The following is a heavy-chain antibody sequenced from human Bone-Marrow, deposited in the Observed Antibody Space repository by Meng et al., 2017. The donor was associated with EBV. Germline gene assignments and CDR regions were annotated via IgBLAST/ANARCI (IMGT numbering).Heavy chain of an antibody. V-gene: IGHV4-61*01. Sequence: QVRLQGSGPGLVKPSETLSLTCFVSGVSVNSGTYHWSWIRQSPGKGLEWIGYIYDTGTTIYNPSLNSRVTILLETSKNQFSLRLHSVTTADTAVYYCAKSRSSTPGIVDDWGQGTLVTVSS. CDR2: IYDTGTT. D-gene: IGHD2/OR15-2a*01. J-gene: IGHJ4*02. CDR3: AKSRSSTPGIVDD. CDR1: GVSVNSGTYH.